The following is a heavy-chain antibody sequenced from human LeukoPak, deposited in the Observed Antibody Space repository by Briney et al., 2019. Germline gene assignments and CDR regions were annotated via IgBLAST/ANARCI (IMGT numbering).Heavy chain of an antibody. V-gene: IGHV4-59*01. J-gene: IGHJ4*02. D-gene: IGHD6-19*01. CDR3: ARGDYSSGWYLEDN. CDR1: GGSISGYY. CDR2: IYYSGSA. Sequence: SETLSLTCTVSGGSISGYYWSWIRQPPGKGLEWIGNIYYSGSANYDPSLKSRVTISVDTSKNQFSLKLSSVTAADTAVYYCARGDYSSGWYLEDNWGQGTLVTVSS.